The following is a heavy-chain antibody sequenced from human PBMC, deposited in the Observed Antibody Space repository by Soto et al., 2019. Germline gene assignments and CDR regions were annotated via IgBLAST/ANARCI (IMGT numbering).Heavy chain of an antibody. CDR2: IYCSGST. Sequence: QLQLQESGPGLVKPSETLSLTCTVSGGSISSSSYDWGWIRQPPGKGLEWIGSIYCSGSTYYNPSLKSRVTISVDTSKNQFSLKLSSVTAADTAVYYCASRSSTVTPYYYYGMDVWGQGTTVTVSS. J-gene: IGHJ6*02. V-gene: IGHV4-39*01. CDR3: ASRSSTVTPYYYYGMDV. D-gene: IGHD4-17*01. CDR1: GGSISSSSYD.